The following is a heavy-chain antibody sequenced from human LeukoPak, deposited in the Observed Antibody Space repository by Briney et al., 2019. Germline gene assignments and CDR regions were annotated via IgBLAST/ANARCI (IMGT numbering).Heavy chain of an antibody. Sequence: GGSLRLSCVASGITFTTYAMSWVRQAPGKGLEWVSAISGTGDHTYYGDSVEGRFAISRDNSRDTLYLQMNSLRAEDTAVYYCARVPYCSSTSCYAIFDYWGQGTPVTVPS. J-gene: IGHJ4*02. CDR3: ARVPYCSSTSCYAIFDY. V-gene: IGHV3-23*01. D-gene: IGHD2-2*01. CDR1: GITFTTYA. CDR2: ISGTGDHT.